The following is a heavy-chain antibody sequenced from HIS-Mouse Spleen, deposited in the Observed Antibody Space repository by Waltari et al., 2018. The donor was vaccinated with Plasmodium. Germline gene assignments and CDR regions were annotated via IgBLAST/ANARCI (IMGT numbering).Heavy chain of an antibody. CDR2: IKQDGSEK. Sequence: EVQLVESGGGLVQPGGSLRLSCAASGFTFSSYWMSWVRQAPGKGLEWVANIKQDGSEKYDVDAVKGRFTISRDNAKNSRYLQMNSLRAEDTAVYYCASSWYWYFDLWGRGTLVTVSS. D-gene: IGHD6-13*01. CDR3: ASSWYWYFDL. CDR1: GFTFSSYW. V-gene: IGHV3-7*01. J-gene: IGHJ2*01.